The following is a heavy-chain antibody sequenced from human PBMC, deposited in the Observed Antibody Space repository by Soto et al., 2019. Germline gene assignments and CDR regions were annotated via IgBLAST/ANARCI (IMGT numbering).Heavy chain of an antibody. Sequence: SETLSLTCTVSGGSIRSYYWTWIRQPPGKGLEWLGYIFYSGSAFYNPSLKSRVTISIHTSKSQFSLQLTSVTAADTAVYYCARGAADTAMVDSWGQGTLVTVSS. D-gene: IGHD5-18*01. CDR2: IFYSGSA. V-gene: IGHV4-59*01. CDR1: GGSIRSYY. CDR3: ARGAADTAMVDS. J-gene: IGHJ4*02.